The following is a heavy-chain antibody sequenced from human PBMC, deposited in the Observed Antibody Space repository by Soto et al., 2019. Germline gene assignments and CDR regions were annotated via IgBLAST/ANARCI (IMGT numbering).Heavy chain of an antibody. CDR2: LIGGHYGT. Sequence: GGSLRLSCTDSGFTLQNYAMAWVRQAPGKGLEWVSTLIGGHYGTAYSYSVKGRFTVSRDNSKNCLYLQMNNLGVEDTAMYFCAKGKSTGDIDWFDPWGQGSLVTVS. D-gene: IGHD3-10*01. J-gene: IGHJ5*02. V-gene: IGHV3-23*01. CDR1: GFTLQNYA. CDR3: AKGKSTGDIDWFDP.